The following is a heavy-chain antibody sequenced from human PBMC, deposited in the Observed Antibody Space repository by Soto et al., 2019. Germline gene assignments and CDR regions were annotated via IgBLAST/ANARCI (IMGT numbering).Heavy chain of an antibody. D-gene: IGHD3-22*01. V-gene: IGHV3-30-3*01. CDR1: GFTFSDYG. CDR2: MSYDGSNK. Sequence: QVQLVESGGSVVQPGRSLRLSCAASGFTFSDYGMHWVRQAPGKGLVWVAAMSYDGSNKYYADFVKGRFTISRDNSKNTLYLQMNSLRADDTAVYYCARADYDRSGYPFDYWGQGTLVTVSS. CDR3: ARADYDRSGYPFDY. J-gene: IGHJ4*02.